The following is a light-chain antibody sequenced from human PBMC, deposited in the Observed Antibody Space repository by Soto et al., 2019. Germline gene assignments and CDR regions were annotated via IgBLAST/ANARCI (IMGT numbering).Light chain of an antibody. Sequence: ERVMTQSPATLSVSPGERATLSCRASQSVSSNLAWYQQKPGQAPRLLIYGASTRATGIPARFSGSGSGTEFTLTISSLQSEDFAVYYCQQYNNCPLTFGGGTKVQIK. CDR3: QQYNNCPLT. V-gene: IGKV3-15*01. CDR2: GAS. J-gene: IGKJ4*01. CDR1: QSVSSN.